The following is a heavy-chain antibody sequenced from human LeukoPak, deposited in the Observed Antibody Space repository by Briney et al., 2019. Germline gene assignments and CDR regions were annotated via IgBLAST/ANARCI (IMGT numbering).Heavy chain of an antibody. D-gene: IGHD2-15*01. CDR3: ARAQYCSGGSCYSGTLGS. CDR1: GFTVSDYY. Sequence: PGGSLRLSCEASGFTVSDYYMNWVRQAPGEGLEWVSVIYSGADTYYADSVKGRFTISRHSSQNTVYLQMNSLRAEDTAVYYCARAQYCSGGSCYSGTLGSWGQGTLVTVSS. V-gene: IGHV3-53*04. J-gene: IGHJ5*02. CDR2: IYSGADT.